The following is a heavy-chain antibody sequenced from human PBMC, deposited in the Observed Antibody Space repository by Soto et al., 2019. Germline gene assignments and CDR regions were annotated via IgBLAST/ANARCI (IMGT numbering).Heavy chain of an antibody. CDR2: ISYDGSSK. CDR3: AKDLGSCSGGSCHYQDY. V-gene: IGHV3-30*18. CDR1: GFTFSSYG. D-gene: IGHD2-15*01. J-gene: IGHJ4*02. Sequence: QVQLVESGGGVVQPGRSLRLSCAASGFTFSSYGMHWVRQAPGKGLEWVAVISYDGSSKFYADSVKGRLTISRDKSKNTLYVQVNSLRAEDTAVYYCAKDLGSCSGGSCHYQDYWGQGTLVTVSS.